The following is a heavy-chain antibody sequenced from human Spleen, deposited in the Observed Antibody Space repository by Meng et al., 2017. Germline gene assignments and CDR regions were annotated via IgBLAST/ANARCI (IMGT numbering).Heavy chain of an antibody. J-gene: IGHJ3*02. D-gene: IGHD7-27*01. Sequence: ASVKVSCKASGYTFTGYYMHWVRQAPGQGREWMGRINPNSGSTNYAQKFQGRVTMTRDTSISTAYMELSRLRSDDTAGYYCARVGTGVVGAFDIWGQGTMVTVSS. CDR2: INPNSGST. CDR1: GYTFTGYY. V-gene: IGHV1-2*06. CDR3: ARVGTGVVGAFDI.